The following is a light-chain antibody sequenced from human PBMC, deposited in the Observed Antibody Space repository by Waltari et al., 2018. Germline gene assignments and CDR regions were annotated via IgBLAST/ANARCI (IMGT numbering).Light chain of an antibody. V-gene: IGLV3-25*03. CDR1: TLAKRY. J-gene: IGLJ2*01. CDR3: QSVDSGRPWHVL. Sequence: SSDLTQPPSVSVSPAQTARLPCSGETLAKRYTYWYQRKPGQAPTIIIKKEKERPPGTPERFSGSRSGTTVTLTITGVQAEDEAEFFCQSVDSGRPWHVLFGGGTKLTVL. CDR2: KEK.